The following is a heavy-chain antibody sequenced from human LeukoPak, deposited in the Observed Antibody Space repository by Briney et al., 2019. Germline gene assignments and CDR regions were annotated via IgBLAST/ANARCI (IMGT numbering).Heavy chain of an antibody. D-gene: IGHD3-10*01. V-gene: IGHV5-10-1*01. Sequence: GESLKISCKGSGYSFTSYWISWVRQMPGKGLEWMGRIDPSDSYTNYSPSLQGHVTISADKSISTAYLQWSSLKASDTAMYYCARLRGFGELLEYYFDYWGQGTLVTVSS. J-gene: IGHJ4*02. CDR2: IDPSDSYT. CDR1: GYSFTSYW. CDR3: ARLRGFGELLEYYFDY.